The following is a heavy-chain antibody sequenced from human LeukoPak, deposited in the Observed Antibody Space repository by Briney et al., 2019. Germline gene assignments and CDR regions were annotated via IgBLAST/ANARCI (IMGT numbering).Heavy chain of an antibody. J-gene: IGHJ4*02. CDR1: GYSFTSYW. D-gene: IGHD5-18*01. Sequence: GESLKISCKGSGYSFTSYWIGWVRQMPGKGLEWMGMIYPGDSDTRYSPSFQGQVTISADKSISTAYLQWSSLRASDTAMYYCARQDTAMVSRQNIGMFDYWGQGTLVTVSS. CDR3: ARQDTAMVSRQNIGMFDY. V-gene: IGHV5-51*01. CDR2: IYPGDSDT.